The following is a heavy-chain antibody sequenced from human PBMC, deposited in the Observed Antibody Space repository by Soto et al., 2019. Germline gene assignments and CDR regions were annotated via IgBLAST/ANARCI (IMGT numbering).Heavy chain of an antibody. CDR3: ARRIAVAGTFWYFDL. J-gene: IGHJ2*01. CDR2: IYYSGST. Sequence: SETLSLTCTVSGGSISSYYWSWIRQPPGKGLEWIGYIYYSGSTNYNPSLKSRVTISVDTSKNQFSLKLSSVTAADTAVYYCARRIAVAGTFWYFDLWGRGTQVTVSS. D-gene: IGHD6-19*01. CDR1: GGSISSYY. V-gene: IGHV4-59*08.